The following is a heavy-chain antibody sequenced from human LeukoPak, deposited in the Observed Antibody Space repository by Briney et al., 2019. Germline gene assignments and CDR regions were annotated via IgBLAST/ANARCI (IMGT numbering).Heavy chain of an antibody. CDR2: IFIRCESI. J-gene: IGHJ4*02. CDR1: GFNFGAYT. CDR3: ARDFFHSSESRPFDY. V-gene: IGHV3-21*06. Sequence: GGSLRLSCAASGFNFGAYTINWVRQAPGKGLEWVSSIFIRCESILYADSVKVRFTISRENAKNLLYMQMDSLRVEDTAVYYCARDFFHSSESRPFDYWGQGTLVTVSS. D-gene: IGHD3-22*01.